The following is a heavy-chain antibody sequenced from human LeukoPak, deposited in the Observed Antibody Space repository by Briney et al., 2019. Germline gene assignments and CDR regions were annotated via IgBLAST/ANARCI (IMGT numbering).Heavy chain of an antibody. Sequence: PSETLSLTCTVSGGSISSYYGSWIRQPPGKGLEWIAYIYYSGRDTNYRPSLKSRLNISVDTAKQQFSLSLRSVTAADTAVYYCARHPQGLRYFDNWGQGTLVIVSS. J-gene: IGHJ4*02. V-gene: IGHV4-59*08. CDR2: IYYSGRDT. CDR1: GGSISSYY. CDR3: ARHPQGLRYFDN.